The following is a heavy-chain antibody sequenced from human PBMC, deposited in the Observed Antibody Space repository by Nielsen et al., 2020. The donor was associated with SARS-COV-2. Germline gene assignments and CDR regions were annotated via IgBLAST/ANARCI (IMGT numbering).Heavy chain of an antibody. CDR3: RGWLGTFDV. V-gene: IGHV3-48*04. CDR2: MSSSGSVI. Sequence: GESLKISCAASGFTFSSYSMNWVRQAPGKGLEWLSHMSSSGSVIYYADSVKGRFTISRDNAENSLFLQMNSLTVEDTAVYYCRGWLGTFDVWGQGTMVTVSS. CDR1: GFTFSSYS. J-gene: IGHJ3*01. D-gene: IGHD3-22*01.